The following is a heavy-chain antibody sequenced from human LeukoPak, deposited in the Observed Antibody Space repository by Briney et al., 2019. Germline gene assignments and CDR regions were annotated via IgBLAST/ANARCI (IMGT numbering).Heavy chain of an antibody. CDR2: IYYSGST. CDR1: GGSISSYY. V-gene: IGHV4-59*01. CDR3: ARGSMITFGGVIVPFDY. J-gene: IGHJ4*02. D-gene: IGHD3-16*02. Sequence: KPSETLSLTCTDSGGSISSYYWSWIRQPPGKGLEWIGYIYYSGSTNYNPSLKSRVTISVDTSKNQFSLKLSSVTAADTAVYYCARGSMITFGGVIVPFDYWGQGTLVTVSS.